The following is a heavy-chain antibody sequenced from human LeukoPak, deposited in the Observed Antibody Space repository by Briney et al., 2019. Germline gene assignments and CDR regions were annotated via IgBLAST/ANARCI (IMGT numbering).Heavy chain of an antibody. D-gene: IGHD3-22*01. V-gene: IGHV1-18*01. CDR1: GYTFTSYG. CDR2: ISAYNGNT. Sequence: ASVKVSCKASGYTFTSYGISWVRQAPGQGLEWMGWISAYNGNTNYAQKLQGRVTMTTGTSTSTAYMELRSLRSDDTAVYYCARANYYYDSSGYSDYWGQGTLVTVSS. CDR3: ARANYYYDSSGYSDY. J-gene: IGHJ4*02.